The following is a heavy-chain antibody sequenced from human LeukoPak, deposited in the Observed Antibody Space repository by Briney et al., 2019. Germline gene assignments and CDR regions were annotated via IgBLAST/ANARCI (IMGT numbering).Heavy chain of an antibody. CDR2: ISTYNGNI. Sequence: ASVKVSCKASGYTFPTYGLSWVRQAPGQGLEWMGWISTYNGNINYAQKLQGRVTMTTDTSTSTAYMELRSLRSDDTAVYYCARFILGAQDFDYWGQGTLVAVSS. J-gene: IGHJ4*02. CDR3: ARFILGAQDFDY. CDR1: GYTFPTYG. D-gene: IGHD1-26*01. V-gene: IGHV1-18*01.